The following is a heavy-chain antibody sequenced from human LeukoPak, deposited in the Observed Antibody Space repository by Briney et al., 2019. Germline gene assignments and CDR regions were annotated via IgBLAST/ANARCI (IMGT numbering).Heavy chain of an antibody. J-gene: IGHJ4*02. D-gene: IGHD6-19*01. V-gene: IGHV3-21*01. CDR3: AREGQWLRTPNVDY. Sequence: GRSLRLSCAASGFTFSHYGMHWVRQAPGKGLEWVSGISPSGGITYYTDSVKGRFTISRDNAKNSLYLQMNSLRAEDTAVYYCAREGQWLRTPNVDYWGQGTLVTVSS. CDR2: ISPSGGIT. CDR1: GFTFSHYG.